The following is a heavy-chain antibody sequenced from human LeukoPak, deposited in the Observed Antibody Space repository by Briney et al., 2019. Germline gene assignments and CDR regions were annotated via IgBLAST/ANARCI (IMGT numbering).Heavy chain of an antibody. CDR1: GGSISSYY. Sequence: SETLSLTCTVSGGSISSYYWSWIRQPPGKGLEWIGHIFYTGSSNYNPSLKSRVTISVDRSKNQFSLRLTSVTAADTAIYFCARAGPWQIDPWGQGTLVTVSS. J-gene: IGHJ5*02. CDR3: ARAGPWQIDP. V-gene: IGHV4-59*12. D-gene: IGHD3-10*01. CDR2: IFYTGSS.